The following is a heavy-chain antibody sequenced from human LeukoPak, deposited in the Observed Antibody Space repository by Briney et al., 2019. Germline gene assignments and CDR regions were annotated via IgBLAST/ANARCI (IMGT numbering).Heavy chain of an antibody. V-gene: IGHV3-30*02. CDR2: IRYDGSNK. J-gene: IGHJ6*03. D-gene: IGHD3-9*01. CDR3: ARRLRYFGAYYMDV. Sequence: GGSLRLSCATSGFTFSSYGMHWVRQAPGKGLEWVAFIRYDGSNKYYADSVKGRFTISRDNSKNTLYLQMNSLRAEDTAVYYCARRLRYFGAYYMDVWGKGTTVTISS. CDR1: GFTFSSYG.